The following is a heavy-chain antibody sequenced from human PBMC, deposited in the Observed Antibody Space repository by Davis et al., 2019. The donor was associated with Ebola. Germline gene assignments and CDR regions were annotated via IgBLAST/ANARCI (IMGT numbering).Heavy chain of an antibody. J-gene: IGHJ4*02. Sequence: GGSLRLSCAASGFTFSDYYMSWIRQAPGQGLEWISYIGPTGTTIYYTDSVKGRFTISRDNAKNSLYLQMNSLRAEDTAVYYCAKDSHIVVVIANYFDYWGQGTLVTVSS. D-gene: IGHD2-21*01. CDR2: IGPTGTTI. V-gene: IGHV3-11*01. CDR1: GFTFSDYY. CDR3: AKDSHIVVVIANYFDY.